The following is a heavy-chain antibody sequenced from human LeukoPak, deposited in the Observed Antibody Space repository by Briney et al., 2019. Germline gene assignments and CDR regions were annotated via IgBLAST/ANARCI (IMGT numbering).Heavy chain of an antibody. J-gene: IGHJ4*02. CDR1: GGTFSSYA. Sequence: ASVKVSCKASGGTFSSYAISWVRQAPGQGLEWMGGIIPIFGTANYAQKFQGRVTITADESTSTAYMELSSLRSEDTAVYYCARDGRRSHTFFGVVNWGQGTLVTVSS. V-gene: IGHV1-69*13. D-gene: IGHD3-3*01. CDR3: ARDGRRSHTFFGVVN. CDR2: IIPIFGTA.